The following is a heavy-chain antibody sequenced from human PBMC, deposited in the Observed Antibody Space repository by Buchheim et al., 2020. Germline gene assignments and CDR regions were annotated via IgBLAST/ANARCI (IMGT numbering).Heavy chain of an antibody. CDR1: AYTFTSYD. D-gene: IGHD6-13*01. V-gene: IGHV1-8*01. J-gene: IGHJ5*02. Sequence: QVQLVQSGAEVKKPGASVKVSCKASAYTFTSYDINWVRQATGQGLEWMGWLNPNTGNTDYAQKFQGRVTMTRNSSISTAYMELSNLTSDDTAVYYCARGPAGYSSSWYSWFDPWGQGTL. CDR2: LNPNTGNT. CDR3: ARGPAGYSSSWYSWFDP.